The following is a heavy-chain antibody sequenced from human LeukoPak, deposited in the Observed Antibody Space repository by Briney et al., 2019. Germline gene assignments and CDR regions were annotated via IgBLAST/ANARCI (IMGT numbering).Heavy chain of an antibody. D-gene: IGHD6-19*01. CDR1: GFTFSDNF. CDR2: SRRKGRRYTT. J-gene: IGHJ4*02. V-gene: IGHV3-72*01. Sequence: GGSLSLPCAASGFTFSDNFLAWVRQAPGKGLEWVGRSRRKGRRYTTNNTAAVKGTFTISRDESKNSQYLQMSSLKAEDTAVYYCARVGGVAGSDFRAYWGQGTLCTVSS. CDR3: ARVGGVAGSDFRAY.